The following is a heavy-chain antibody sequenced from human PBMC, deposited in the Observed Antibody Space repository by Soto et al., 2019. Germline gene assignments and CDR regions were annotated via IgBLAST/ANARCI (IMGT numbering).Heavy chain of an antibody. J-gene: IGHJ5*02. CDR1: GYTFTSYG. CDR2: ISAYNGNT. V-gene: IGHV1-18*01. D-gene: IGHD6-13*01. CDR3: ARDPRIAAADQSNWFDP. Sequence: QVQLVQSGAEVKKPGASVKVSCKASGYTFTSYGISWVRQAPGQGLEWMGWISAYNGNTNYEQKLQGRVTMTTDASTSTAYMELRSLRSDDTAVYYCARDPRIAAADQSNWFDPWGQGTLVTVSS.